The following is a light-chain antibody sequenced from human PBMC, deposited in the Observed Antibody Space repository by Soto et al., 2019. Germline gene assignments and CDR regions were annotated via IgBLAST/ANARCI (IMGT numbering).Light chain of an antibody. CDR1: QSLGNTY. V-gene: IGKV3-20*01. J-gene: IGKJ5*01. Sequence: EIVLTQSPGTLSLSPGERATLSCRASQSLGNTYLAWYQRKPGQAPRLVIYDASSRATDIPDRFSGSGAGPVFTLTISRLEPEDSAVYYCQQYGTLITFGQGTRLEIK. CDR3: QQYGTLIT. CDR2: DAS.